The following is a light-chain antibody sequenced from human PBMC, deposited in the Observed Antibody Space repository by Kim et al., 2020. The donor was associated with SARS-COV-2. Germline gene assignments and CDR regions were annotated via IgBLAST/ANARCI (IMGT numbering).Light chain of an antibody. V-gene: IGLV3-19*01. CDR2: GKN. CDR1: SLRSYY. Sequence: GQKVRIKCQGDSLRSYYASWYQQKPGQAPVLVIYGKNNRPSGIPDRFSGSSSGNTASLTITGAQAEDEADYYCNSRDSSGNHYWVFGGGTQLTVL. J-gene: IGLJ3*02. CDR3: NSRDSSGNHYWV.